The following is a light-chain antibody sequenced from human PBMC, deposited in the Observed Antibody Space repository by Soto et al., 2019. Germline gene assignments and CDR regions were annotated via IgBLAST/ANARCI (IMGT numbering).Light chain of an antibody. CDR2: GAS. J-gene: IGKJ2*01. V-gene: IGKV3-20*01. CDR3: QQYDISPYT. CDR1: QSVSSSY. Sequence: EIVLTQSPGTLSLSPGERATLSCRASQSVSSSYLAWHQQKPGQAPRLLIYGASSRATGIPDRFSGSGSGTDFTLTISRLEPEDFAVYYCQQYDISPYTFGQETKLEIK.